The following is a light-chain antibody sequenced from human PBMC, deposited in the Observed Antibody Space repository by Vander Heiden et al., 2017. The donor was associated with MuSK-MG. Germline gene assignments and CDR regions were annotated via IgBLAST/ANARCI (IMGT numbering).Light chain of an antibody. V-gene: IGKV3-15*01. J-gene: IGKJ4*01. CDR1: QSVSSN. CDR2: GAS. CDR3: QQYNNWLT. Sequence: EIVMTQSPATLSVSPGERATLSCRASQSVSSNLAWYQQKPGQAPRLLIYGASTRATGIPARFSGSGSGTEFTLTISNLQSEDFAVYYWQQYNNWLTFGGGTKVEIK.